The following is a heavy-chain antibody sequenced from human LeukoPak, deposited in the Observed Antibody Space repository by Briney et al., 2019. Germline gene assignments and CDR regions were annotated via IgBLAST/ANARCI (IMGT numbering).Heavy chain of an antibody. Sequence: GSLRLSCAASQFTFSSYSMNWVRQAPGKGLEWVAVIWYDGSNKYYADSVKGRFTISRDNSKNTLYLQMNSLRAEDTAVYYCARGSGSYSGNWFDPWGQGTLVTVSS. CDR1: QFTFSSYS. CDR3: ARGSGSYSGNWFDP. CDR2: IWYDGSNK. V-gene: IGHV3-33*08. D-gene: IGHD1-26*01. J-gene: IGHJ5*02.